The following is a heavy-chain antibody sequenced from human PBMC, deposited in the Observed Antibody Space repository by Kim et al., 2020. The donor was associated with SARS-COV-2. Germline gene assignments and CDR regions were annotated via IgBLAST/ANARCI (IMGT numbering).Heavy chain of an antibody. Sequence: SVKGRFTISRDKAKTSLFLQMNSLRDEDTAVYYCARDARGGNYYYYGMDVWGQGTTVTVSS. V-gene: IGHV3-48*02. J-gene: IGHJ6*02. D-gene: IGHD3-10*01. CDR3: ARDARGGNYYYYGMDV.